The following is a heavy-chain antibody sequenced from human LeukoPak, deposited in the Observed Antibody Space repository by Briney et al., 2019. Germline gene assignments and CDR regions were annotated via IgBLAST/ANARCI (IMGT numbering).Heavy chain of an antibody. CDR1: GGSISSYY. V-gene: IGHV4-59*08. CDR2: IYYSGST. Sequence: PSETLSLTGTGSGGSISSYYWSWIRQPPGKGLEWIGYIYYSGSTNYNPSLKSRVTISVDTSKNQFSLKLSSVTAADTAVYYCARGGTIFGVAHGYYFDYWGQGTLVTVSS. D-gene: IGHD3-3*01. J-gene: IGHJ4*02. CDR3: ARGGTIFGVAHGYYFDY.